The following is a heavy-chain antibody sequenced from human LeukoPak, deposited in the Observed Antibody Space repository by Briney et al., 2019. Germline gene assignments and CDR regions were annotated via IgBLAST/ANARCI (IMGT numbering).Heavy chain of an antibody. CDR2: MKPDGSQK. CDR1: GFTFSLYW. Sequence: GGSLRLSCAASGFTFSLYWMTWVRQAPGKGLEWVANMKPDGSQKYYVDSEKGRFTISRDNSKNTLYLQMNSLRAEDTAVYYCAKFWAGYFDYWGQGTLVTVSS. J-gene: IGHJ4*02. D-gene: IGHD7-27*01. V-gene: IGHV3-7*03. CDR3: AKFWAGYFDY.